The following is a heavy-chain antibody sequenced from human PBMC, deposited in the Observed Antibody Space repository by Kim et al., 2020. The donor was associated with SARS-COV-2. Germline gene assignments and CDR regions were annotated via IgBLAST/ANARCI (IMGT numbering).Heavy chain of an antibody. CDR2: INYSGRT. D-gene: IGHD3-10*01. CDR1: GGSFSGFY. Sequence: SETLSLTCAVYGGSFSGFYWSWIRQPPGRGLEWIGEINYSGRTNYNPSLKSRVTISVDTSKNQFSLRLTSVTAADTAVYYCARRLSNTSGSGRHYCDLWG. V-gene: IGHV4-34*01. CDR3: ARRLSNTSGSGRHYCDL. J-gene: IGHJ2*01.